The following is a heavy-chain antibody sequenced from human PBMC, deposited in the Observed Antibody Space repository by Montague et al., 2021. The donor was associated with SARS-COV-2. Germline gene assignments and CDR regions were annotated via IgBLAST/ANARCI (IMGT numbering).Heavy chain of an antibody. J-gene: IGHJ5*02. V-gene: IGHV4-39*01. CDR2: VYYNGXT. D-gene: IGHD3-10*01. Sequence: SETLSLTCTVSGGSLFSSSYYWGWIRQPPGKGLEWIGSVYYNGXTXYXXXXKSRVTISLDTSENQISLNLDSVTVVDTAVYYCVRPGGSESHWFDRWGQGTLVTVSS. CDR3: VRPGGSESHWFDR. CDR1: GGSLFSSSYY.